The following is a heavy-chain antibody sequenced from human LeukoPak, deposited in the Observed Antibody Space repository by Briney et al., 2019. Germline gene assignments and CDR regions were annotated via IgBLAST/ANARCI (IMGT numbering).Heavy chain of an antibody. Sequence: SETLSLTCTVSGGSISDSNYYWGWIRQPPGKGLEWIRSIYYNGSYEYNPSRKCRVSISVDKSKNHFSLTLSSVAAADTAVYYCARELCARPIFGGDYWGQGTLVTVSS. D-gene: IGHD3-3*01. CDR1: GGSISDSNYY. J-gene: IGHJ4*02. CDR3: ARELCARPIFGGDY. V-gene: IGHV4-39*02. CDR2: IYYNGSY.